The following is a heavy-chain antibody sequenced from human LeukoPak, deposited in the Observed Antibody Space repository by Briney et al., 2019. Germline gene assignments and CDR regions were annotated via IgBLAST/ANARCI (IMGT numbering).Heavy chain of an antibody. J-gene: IGHJ4*02. CDR1: GFTFNAYT. CDR3: ARGLVGAAFDY. Sequence: GGSLRLSCGASGFTFNAYTMHWVRQVTGKGLEWVSSMSPSRDYVFYADSVKGRFTIFRDNANQSLDLEMSSLRGEDTAIYYCARGLVGAAFDYWGRGTLVTVSS. D-gene: IGHD1-26*01. CDR2: MSPSRDYV. V-gene: IGHV3-21*01.